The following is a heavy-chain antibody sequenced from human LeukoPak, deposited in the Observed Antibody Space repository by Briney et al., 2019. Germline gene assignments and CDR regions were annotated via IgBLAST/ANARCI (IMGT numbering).Heavy chain of an antibody. CDR2: IVVGSGNT. J-gene: IGHJ4*02. D-gene: IGHD3-22*01. CDR1: GFTFTSSA. Sequence: SEKVSCKASGFTFTSSAMQWVRHARGQRLEWIGWIVVGSGNTNYAQKFQEGVTITRDMSTSTAYMELSSLRSEDTAVYYCAASFGYDSPDYFDYWGQGTLVTVSS. V-gene: IGHV1-58*02. CDR3: AASFGYDSPDYFDY.